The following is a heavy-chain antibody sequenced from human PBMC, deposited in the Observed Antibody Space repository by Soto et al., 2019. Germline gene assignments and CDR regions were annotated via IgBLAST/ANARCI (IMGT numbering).Heavy chain of an antibody. CDR1: GFTFSNAW. Sequence: GESLKISCAASGFTFSNAWMNWVRQAPGKGLEWVGRIKSKTDGGTTDYAAPVKGRFTISRDDSKNTLYMQMNSLKTEDTAVYYCTTDAVVVVAATPPFDYWGQGTLVTVSS. V-gene: IGHV3-15*07. J-gene: IGHJ4*02. D-gene: IGHD2-15*01. CDR3: TTDAVVVVAATPPFDY. CDR2: IKSKTDGGTT.